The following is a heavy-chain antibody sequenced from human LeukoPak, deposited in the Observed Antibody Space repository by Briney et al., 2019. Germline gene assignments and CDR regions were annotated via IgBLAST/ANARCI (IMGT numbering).Heavy chain of an antibody. J-gene: IGHJ4*02. V-gene: IGHV3-23*01. D-gene: IGHD2-15*01. CDR3: ATVSGYCSGGSCYGV. CDR1: GFTFSNYA. CDR2: ISGSGDST. Sequence: GGSLRLSCAASGFTFSNYAMRWVRQAPGKGLEWVSGISGSGDSTYYADSVKGRFTISRDNSKNTLYLQMNSLRAEDTAVYYCATVSGYCSGGSCYGVWGQGTLVTVSS.